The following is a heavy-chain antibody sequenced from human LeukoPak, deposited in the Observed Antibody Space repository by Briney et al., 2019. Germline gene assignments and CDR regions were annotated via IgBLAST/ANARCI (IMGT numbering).Heavy chain of an antibody. CDR1: GGSVSSYY. D-gene: IGHD3-3*01. V-gene: IGHV4-59*08. J-gene: IGHJ4*02. Sequence: PSETLSLTCTVSGGSVSSYYWSWIRQPPGKGLEWIGYISYTGSTNYNPSLKSRVTISVDTSKNQFSLKLNYVTAADTAVYYCATGGQYYDFRWGQGTLVTVSS. CDR2: ISYTGST. CDR3: ATGGQYYDFR.